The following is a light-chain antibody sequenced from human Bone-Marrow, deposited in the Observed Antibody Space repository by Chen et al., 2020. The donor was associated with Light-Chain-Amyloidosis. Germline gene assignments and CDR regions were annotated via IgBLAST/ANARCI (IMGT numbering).Light chain of an antibody. Sequence: SYVLTPPSSVSVAPGQTATIACGGNNIGSTSVHWYQQTPGQAPLLVVYDDSDRPSGIPERLSGSNSGNTATLTISRVEAGDEADYYCQGWDRSSDRPVFGGGTKLTVL. CDR3: QGWDRSSDRPV. CDR1: NIGSTS. CDR2: DDS. J-gene: IGLJ3*02. V-gene: IGLV3-21*02.